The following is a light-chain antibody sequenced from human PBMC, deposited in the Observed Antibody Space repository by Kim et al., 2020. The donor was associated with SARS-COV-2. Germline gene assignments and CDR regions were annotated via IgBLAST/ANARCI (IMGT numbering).Light chain of an antibody. CDR1: QPIRTW. Sequence: IQMTQSPSSVSASLGDSVTISCRASQPIRTWLAWYQQKPGKAPRLLIHSTSYLQNGVPSRFRGSGSETDFTLTISSLQPEDFATYYCQQASSFPHTFGGGTKVDIK. CDR3: QQASSFPHT. J-gene: IGKJ4*01. CDR2: STS. V-gene: IGKV1-12*01.